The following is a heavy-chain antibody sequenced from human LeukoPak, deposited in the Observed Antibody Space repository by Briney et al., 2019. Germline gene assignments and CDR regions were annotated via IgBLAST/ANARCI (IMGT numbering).Heavy chain of an antibody. CDR3: ALRRDGYNSIDY. CDR2: IYYSGST. D-gene: IGHD5-24*01. CDR1: GGSISSGDYY. V-gene: IGHV4-31*03. Sequence: SETLSLTCTVSGGSISSGDYYWSWIRQHPGKGLEWIAYIYYSGSTYYNPSLKRRVTISVDTSKNQFSLKLSSVTAADTAVYYCALRRDGYNSIDYWGQGTLVTVSS. J-gene: IGHJ4*02.